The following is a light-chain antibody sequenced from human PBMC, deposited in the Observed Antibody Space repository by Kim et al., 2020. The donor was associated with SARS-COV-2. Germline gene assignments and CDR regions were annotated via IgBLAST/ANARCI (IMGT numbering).Light chain of an antibody. CDR2: GKN. CDR3: NSRDDSDNSFV. V-gene: IGLV3-19*01. CDR1: SLRSHY. Sequence: ALGQTVRITCQGDSLRSHYASWYQQKPGHAPVLVIYGKNNRPSGIPDRFSGSSSGNTASLTITGAQAEDEAEYYCNSRDDSDNSFVFATGTKVTVL. J-gene: IGLJ1*01.